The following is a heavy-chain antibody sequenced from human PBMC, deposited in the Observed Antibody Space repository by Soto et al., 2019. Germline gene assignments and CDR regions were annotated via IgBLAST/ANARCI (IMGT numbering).Heavy chain of an antibody. CDR1: GGSFRGCY. V-gene: IGHV4-34*01. J-gene: IGHJ4*02. Sequence: SSETLSLTCAVNGGSFRGCYGTGIRQPPRTGLEWIGEINHSGSTNYNPSLKSRVTISVDTSKNQFSLKLTSVTAADTAVYYCAGRASRYYYDSSGYFDYWGQGTLVTVS. CDR3: AGRASRYYYDSSGYFDY. CDR2: INHSGST. D-gene: IGHD3-22*01.